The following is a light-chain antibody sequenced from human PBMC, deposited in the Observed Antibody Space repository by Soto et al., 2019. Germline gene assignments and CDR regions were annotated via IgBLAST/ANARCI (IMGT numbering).Light chain of an antibody. V-gene: IGLV2-11*01. J-gene: IGLJ3*02. CDR1: NSDVGGYNY. CDR2: GVS. Sequence: QPALTQPRSVSGSPGQSVTISCTGTNSDVGGYNYVSWYQQYPGKAPKLMISGVSERPSGVPDRFSGSKSGNTASLTISGLQAEDEADYYCSSYTSTTRVFGGGTKVTVL. CDR3: SSYTSTTRV.